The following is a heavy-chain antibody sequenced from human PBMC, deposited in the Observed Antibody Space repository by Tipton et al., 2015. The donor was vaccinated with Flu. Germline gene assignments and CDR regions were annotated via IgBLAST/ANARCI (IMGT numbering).Heavy chain of an antibody. CDR3: ARAPTYYYDSSGGGNDAFDI. CDR2: IYHSGST. V-gene: IGHV4-30-2*01. Sequence: LRLSCAVSGGSISSGGYSWSWIRQPPGKGLEWIGYIYHSGSTYYNPSLKSRVTISVDRSKNQFSLKLSSVTAADTAVYYCARAPTYYYDSSGGGNDAFDIWGQGTMVTVSS. CDR1: GGSISSGGYS. J-gene: IGHJ3*02. D-gene: IGHD3-22*01.